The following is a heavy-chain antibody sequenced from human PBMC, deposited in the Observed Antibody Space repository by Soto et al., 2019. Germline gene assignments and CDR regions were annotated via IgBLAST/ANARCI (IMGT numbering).Heavy chain of an antibody. CDR1: GFTFSSYA. J-gene: IGHJ6*02. CDR2: ISGSGGST. Sequence: PGGSLRLSCAASGFTFSSYAMSWVRQAPGKGLEWVSAISGSGGSTYYADSVKGRFTISRDNSKNTLYLQMNSLRAGDTAVYYCAKGEVAAHYYYGMDVWGQGTTVTVSS. V-gene: IGHV3-23*01. D-gene: IGHD2-15*01. CDR3: AKGEVAAHYYYGMDV.